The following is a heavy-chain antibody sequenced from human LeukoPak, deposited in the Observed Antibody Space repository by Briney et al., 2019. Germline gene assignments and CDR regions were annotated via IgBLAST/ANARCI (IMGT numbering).Heavy chain of an antibody. Sequence: GGSLRLSCAASGFTFSNYAMSWVRQAPGKGLEWVSAIRANGGGTYYADSVKGRFTISRDNSKNPLHLQMNSLRAEDTAVYYCAKGSSPFDYWGQGTLVTVSS. V-gene: IGHV3-23*01. J-gene: IGHJ4*02. CDR2: IRANGGGT. D-gene: IGHD6-13*01. CDR1: GFTFSNYA. CDR3: AKGSSPFDY.